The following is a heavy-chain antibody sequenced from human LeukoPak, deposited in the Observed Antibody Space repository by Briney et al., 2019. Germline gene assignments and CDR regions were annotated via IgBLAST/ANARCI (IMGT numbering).Heavy chain of an antibody. CDR2: ISAASWGI. D-gene: IGHD1-26*01. J-gene: IGHJ4*02. CDR3: ARMLLSGSYYFDY. CDR1: GFTFSSYS. V-gene: IGHV3-48*01. Sequence: GGSLRLSCAASGFTFSSYSMTWVRQAPGKGLEWISHISAASWGIYYADSVKGRFTTSRDNAKNSVFLQMSSLRPEDTAVYYCARMLLSGSYYFDYWGQGTLVTVSS.